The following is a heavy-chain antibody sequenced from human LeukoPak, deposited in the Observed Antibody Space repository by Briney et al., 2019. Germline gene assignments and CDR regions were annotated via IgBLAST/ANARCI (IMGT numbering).Heavy chain of an antibody. J-gene: IGHJ6*03. V-gene: IGHV3-7*01. CDR2: IKEDGSEK. D-gene: IGHD1-26*01. CDR1: GFTFSSYW. CDR3: ARDPYSGTYGDTYYYYMDV. Sequence: GGSLRLSCAASGFTFSSYWMSWVRQAPEKGLEWVANIKEDGSEKNYVDSVKGRFTISRDNAKNSLYLQINSLRAEDTAVYYCARDPYSGTYGDTYYYYMDVWGKGTTVTISS.